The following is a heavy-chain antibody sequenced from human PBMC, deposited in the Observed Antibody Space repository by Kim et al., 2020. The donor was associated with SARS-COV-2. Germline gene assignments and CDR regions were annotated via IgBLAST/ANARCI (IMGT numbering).Heavy chain of an antibody. V-gene: IGHV1-24*01. Sequence: ASVKVSCKVSGYTLTDFSLHWVRQAPGQGLEWMGGIDPDDGDTIYAQKFQGRVTITRDTSTDTAYMELSSLRSEDTAVYYCATGGRIGVPIWFDTWCQGT. CDR1: GYTLTDFS. D-gene: IGHD3-3*01. J-gene: IGHJ5*02. CDR3: ATGGRIGVPIWFDT. CDR2: IDPDDGDT.